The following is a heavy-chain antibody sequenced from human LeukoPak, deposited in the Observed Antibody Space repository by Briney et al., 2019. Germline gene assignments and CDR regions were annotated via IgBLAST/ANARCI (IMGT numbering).Heavy chain of an antibody. D-gene: IGHD1-26*01. V-gene: IGHV3-23*01. CDR1: GFTFSSYA. J-gene: IGHJ6*02. Sequence: GGSLRLSCAASGFTFSSYAMSWVRQAPGRGLEWVSAISGSDGSTYYADSVEGRFTISRDNSKNMLYLQMNSLRAEDTAVYYCAKDQEPAYYYYGMDVWGQGTTVTVSS. CDR3: AKDQEPAYYYYGMDV. CDR2: ISGSDGST.